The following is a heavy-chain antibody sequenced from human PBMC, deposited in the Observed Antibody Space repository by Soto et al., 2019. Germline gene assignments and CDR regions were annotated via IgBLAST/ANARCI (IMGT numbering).Heavy chain of an antibody. CDR3: ARGGGVYYFDY. Sequence: SETLSLTCTVSGGSIRSYYWSWIRQPPGKGLEGIGDIYYSGITDYNPSLKSRVTISVDTSKSQFSLKLSSVTAADTAVYYCARGGGVYYFDYWGQGTLVTVS. J-gene: IGHJ4*02. V-gene: IGHV4-59*01. CDR1: GGSIRSYY. D-gene: IGHD2-8*02. CDR2: IYYSGIT.